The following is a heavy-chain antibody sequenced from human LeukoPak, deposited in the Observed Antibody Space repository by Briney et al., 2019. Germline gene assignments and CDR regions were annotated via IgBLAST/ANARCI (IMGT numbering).Heavy chain of an antibody. CDR1: GFTFRSHA. CDR3: AKDVLSAIFGVVPNPYYMDV. D-gene: IGHD3-3*01. V-gene: IGHV3-30-3*01. CDR2: ISYDGSIK. Sequence: GRSLRLSFAASGFTFRSHAMHWVRQAPGKGLEWVSFISYDGSIKYYADSVKGRFTISRDNSKNTLYLQMNSLRAEDTAVYYCAKDVLSAIFGVVPNPYYMDVWGKGTTVTVSS. J-gene: IGHJ6*03.